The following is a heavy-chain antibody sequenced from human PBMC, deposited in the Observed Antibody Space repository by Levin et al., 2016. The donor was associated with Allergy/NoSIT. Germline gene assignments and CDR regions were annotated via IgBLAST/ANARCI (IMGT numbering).Heavy chain of an antibody. CDR3: AKGKILRCPYGSASYCELRNPFDF. V-gene: IGHV3-30*18. J-gene: IGHJ4*02. Sequence: GGSLRLSCVASEFTFSQYGMHWVRQAPGKGLEWVAVISYDGTNTYYADSVKDRFTISRDNSKSTLYLQMNSLRIEDTAMYYCAKGKILRCPYGSASYCELRNPFDFWGQGTLVTVSP. CDR1: EFTFSQYG. CDR2: ISYDGTNT. D-gene: IGHD3-10*01.